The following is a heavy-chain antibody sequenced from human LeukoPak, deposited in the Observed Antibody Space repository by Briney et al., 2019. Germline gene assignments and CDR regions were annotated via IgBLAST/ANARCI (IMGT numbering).Heavy chain of an antibody. J-gene: IGHJ4*02. D-gene: IGHD6-13*01. CDR1: GFTFSSYA. CDR2: IYTGGTT. V-gene: IGHV3-66*01. CDR3: ARDRGGSRSDC. Sequence: GGSLRLSCAASGFTFSSYAMNWVRQAPGKGLEWVSVIYTGGTTYYADSVKGRFTISRDNSKNTLYLQMDSLRAEDTAVYYCARDRGGSRSDCWGQGTLVTVSS.